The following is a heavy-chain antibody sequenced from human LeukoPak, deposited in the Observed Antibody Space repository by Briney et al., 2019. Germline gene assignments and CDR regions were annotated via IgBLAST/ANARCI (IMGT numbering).Heavy chain of an antibody. D-gene: IGHD3-3*01. Sequence: ASVKASCKASGYTFTSYGISWVRQAPGQGLEWMGWISAYNGNTNYAQKLQGRLTMTTDTSTSTAYMELRSLRSDDTAVYYCARAVRARYDFWSGPFDYWGQGTLATVSS. V-gene: IGHV1-18*01. CDR1: GYTFTSYG. CDR3: ARAVRARYDFWSGPFDY. J-gene: IGHJ4*02. CDR2: ISAYNGNT.